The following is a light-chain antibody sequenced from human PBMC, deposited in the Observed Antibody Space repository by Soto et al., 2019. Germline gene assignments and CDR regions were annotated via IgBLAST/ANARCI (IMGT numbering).Light chain of an antibody. CDR3: QQLKSYPFT. Sequence: AIQLTQSPSSLSASVGDRVSITCRASQGISSALAWYQHKPGKHPKILIYDASSLQSGVTSRFSGSESGTECTLTISRLQPEDLATYYCQQLKSYPFTFGQGTRLEIK. CDR2: DAS. V-gene: IGKV1-13*02. J-gene: IGKJ5*01. CDR1: QGISSA.